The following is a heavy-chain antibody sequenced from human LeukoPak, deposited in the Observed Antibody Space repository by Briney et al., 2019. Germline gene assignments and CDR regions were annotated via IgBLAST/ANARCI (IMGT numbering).Heavy chain of an antibody. CDR1: GGSFGGYY. CDR3: ARGRAMVTDAFDI. J-gene: IGHJ3*02. D-gene: IGHD5-18*01. V-gene: IGHV4-34*01. Sequence: PSETLSLTCAVYGGSFGGYYWSWIRQSPGKGLEWIGEINHSGSSNNNLSLKSRVTMSVDTSKNQFFLKLTSVTAADTAVYYCARGRAMVTDAFDIWGQGTMVTVSS. CDR2: INHSGSS.